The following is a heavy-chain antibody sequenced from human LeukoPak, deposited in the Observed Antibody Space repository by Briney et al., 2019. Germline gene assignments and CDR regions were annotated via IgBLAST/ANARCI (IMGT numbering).Heavy chain of an antibody. J-gene: IGHJ3*02. D-gene: IGHD6-13*01. CDR2: ITGDASVT. Sequence: GGSLRLSCAGSGFTFRFYAMTWVRQAPGKGLEWVSGITGDASVTYDADSVKGRFNISRDNSKNTLYLQLNSLRVEDTAVYYCAKAYSTSLYGDALHIWSQGTMVTVSP. V-gene: IGHV3-23*01. CDR3: AKAYSTSLYGDALHI. CDR1: GFTFRFYA.